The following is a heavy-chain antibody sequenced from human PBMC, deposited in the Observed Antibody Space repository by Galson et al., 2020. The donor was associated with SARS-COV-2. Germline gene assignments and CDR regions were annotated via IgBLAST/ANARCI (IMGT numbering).Heavy chain of an antibody. J-gene: IGHJ3*02. Sequence: SETLSLTCTVSGGSISSGRYYWSWIRQPAGKGLEWIGRIHTTGNTNYNPSLKSRVTISVDTSKNQFSLRLSSVTAADTAVYYCARSHVSSGNAFDIWGQGKMVTGSS. D-gene: IGHD3-22*01. V-gene: IGHV4-61*02. CDR2: IHTTGNT. CDR1: GGSISSGRYY. CDR3: ARSHVSSGNAFDI.